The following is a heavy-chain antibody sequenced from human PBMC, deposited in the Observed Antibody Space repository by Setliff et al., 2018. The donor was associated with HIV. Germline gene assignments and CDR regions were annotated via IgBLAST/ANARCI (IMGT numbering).Heavy chain of an antibody. J-gene: IGHJ6*03. D-gene: IGHD6-19*01. CDR3: AKDSEAVAVKYYYMDV. CDR1: GASISSYY. CDR2: IYTSGNM. Sequence: SETLSLTCTVSGASISSYYWNWFRQPAGKGLESLGRIYTSGNMIYNPSLKSRVTMSADTSRNQLSLKLSSVTAAETALYYCAKDSEAVAVKYYYMDVWGRGTTVTVSS. V-gene: IGHV4-4*07.